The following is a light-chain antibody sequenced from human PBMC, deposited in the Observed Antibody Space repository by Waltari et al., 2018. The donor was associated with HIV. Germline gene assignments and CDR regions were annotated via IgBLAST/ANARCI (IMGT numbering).Light chain of an antibody. CDR1: RSNIGSNT. CDR3: AAWDDSLNGAV. J-gene: IGLJ7*01. Sequence: QSVLTQPPSASGTPGQRVTLSCSGSRSNIGSNTVNWYQQLPGTAPKLPIYSNNQRPSGVPDRFSGSKSGTSASLAISGLQSEDEADYYCAAWDDSLNGAVFGGGTQLTVL. CDR2: SNN. V-gene: IGLV1-44*01.